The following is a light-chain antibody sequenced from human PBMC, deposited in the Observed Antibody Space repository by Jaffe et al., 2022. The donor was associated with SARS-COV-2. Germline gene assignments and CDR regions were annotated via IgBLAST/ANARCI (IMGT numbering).Light chain of an antibody. CDR1: QSITSY. Sequence: DIQMTQSPSSLSASVGDRVTITCRASQSITSYLNWYQQKPGKAPKLLMYTASSLQSGVPSRFSGSGSGTDFTLTISSLQPEDFATYYCQQTYNTPWTFGQGTKVEMK. CDR2: TAS. V-gene: IGKV1-39*01. CDR3: QQTYNTPWT. J-gene: IGKJ1*01.